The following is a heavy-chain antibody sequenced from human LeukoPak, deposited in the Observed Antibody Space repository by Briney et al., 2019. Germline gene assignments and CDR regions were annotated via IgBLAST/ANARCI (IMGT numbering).Heavy chain of an antibody. Sequence: ASVKVSCKASGYTFTSYHVHWVRQAPGHGLEWMGRIIPSGGATTYAQRFQGRVTMTSDTSTTTVYMKLSSLRSEDTAIYYCARDAYGSDYWGQGTLVTVSS. CDR2: IIPSGGAT. CDR1: GYTFTSYH. D-gene: IGHD3-10*01. V-gene: IGHV1-46*01. J-gene: IGHJ4*02. CDR3: ARDAYGSDY.